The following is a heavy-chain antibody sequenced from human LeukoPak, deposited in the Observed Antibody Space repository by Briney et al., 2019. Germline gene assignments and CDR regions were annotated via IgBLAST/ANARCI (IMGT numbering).Heavy chain of an antibody. CDR3: ARGPAGTGAFDI. V-gene: IGHV6-1*01. Sequence: SQTLSLTCAISGDSVSSNSATWNWIRQSPSRGLEWLGRTYYRSKWYNEYAVSVKSPITINPDTSKNRFSLQLNSVTPEDTAVYYCARGPAGTGAFDIWGQGTMVTVSS. D-gene: IGHD6-13*01. CDR1: GDSVSSNSAT. J-gene: IGHJ3*02. CDR2: TYYRSKWYN.